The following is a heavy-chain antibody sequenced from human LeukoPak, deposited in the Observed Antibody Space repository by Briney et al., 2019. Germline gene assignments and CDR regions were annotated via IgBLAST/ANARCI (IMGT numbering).Heavy chain of an antibody. Sequence: GRSLRLSCAASGFTFSSYGMHWVRQAPGKGLEWVAAIWYDGSNKYYADSVKGRFTISRDNSKNTLYLQMNSLRAEDTAVYYCARFDSSWSLIRNYYYYGMDVWGQGTTVTVSS. V-gene: IGHV3-33*01. CDR2: IWYDGSNK. D-gene: IGHD6-13*01. CDR1: GFTFSSYG. J-gene: IGHJ6*02. CDR3: ARFDSSWSLIRNYYYYGMDV.